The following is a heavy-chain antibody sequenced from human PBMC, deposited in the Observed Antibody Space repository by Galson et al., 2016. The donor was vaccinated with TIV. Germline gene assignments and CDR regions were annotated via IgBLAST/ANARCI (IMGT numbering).Heavy chain of an antibody. CDR3: ARHFRYSDSSGYHYFDS. D-gene: IGHD3-22*01. J-gene: IGHJ4*02. Sequence: QSGAEVTKPGESLKISCKGSGYRFSSYWIGWVRQRPGKGLEWLGIIFPDDSDTRYSPSLEGQVTFSADKSIRTAYLQWSSLKASDTAFYYLARHFRYSDSSGYHYFDSWGQGTMVTVSS. V-gene: IGHV5-51*01. CDR2: IFPDDSDT. CDR1: GYRFSSYW.